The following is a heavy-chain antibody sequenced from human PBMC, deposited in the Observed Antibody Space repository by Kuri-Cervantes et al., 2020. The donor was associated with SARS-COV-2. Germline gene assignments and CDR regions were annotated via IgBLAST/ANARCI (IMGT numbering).Heavy chain of an antibody. CDR2: ISYSSFYI. V-gene: IGHV3-21*01. Sequence: GGFLRLSCAASGFSFSSYNMNWVRQAPGKGLEWVSSISYSSFYIYYADSVKGRFTISRDNAKNSLYLEVNSLRDEDTAVYYCARAGGNTAIWSDSLGQGTLVTVSS. D-gene: IGHD2-21*01. CDR3: ARAGGNTAIWSDS. CDR1: GFSFSSYN. J-gene: IGHJ4*02.